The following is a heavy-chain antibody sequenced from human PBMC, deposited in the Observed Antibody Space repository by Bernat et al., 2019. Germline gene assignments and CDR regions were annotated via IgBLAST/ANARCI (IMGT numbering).Heavy chain of an antibody. CDR2: ISGNGDST. V-gene: IGHV3-64*01. CDR1: GFTFSSFP. CDR3: VRKDAQGFGFDS. J-gene: IGHJ4*02. Sequence: EVHLVESGGGLVQPGGSLRLSCAASGFTFSSFPMHWVRQAPGKGLVYVSGISGNGDSTYYANSVKGRFTISRDNSKNTLYLQMGRLRAEDMAVYYCVRKDAQGFGFDSGGKGPLV. D-gene: IGHD2-15*01.